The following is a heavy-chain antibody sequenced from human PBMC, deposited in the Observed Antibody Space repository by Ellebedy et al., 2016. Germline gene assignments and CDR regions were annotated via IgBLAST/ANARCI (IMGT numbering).Heavy chain of an antibody. Sequence: GGSLRLSXAASGFTFSSYIINWVRQAPGKGLEWVSSISSSSTYIYYEDSMKGRVSISRDNARNSLFLQMSSLRAEDTAVYYCARDGGYCSGGNCYPWYFDLWGRGTLVTVSS. CDR3: ARDGGYCSGGNCYPWYFDL. CDR1: GFTFSSYI. J-gene: IGHJ2*01. V-gene: IGHV3-21*01. CDR2: ISSSSTYI. D-gene: IGHD2-15*01.